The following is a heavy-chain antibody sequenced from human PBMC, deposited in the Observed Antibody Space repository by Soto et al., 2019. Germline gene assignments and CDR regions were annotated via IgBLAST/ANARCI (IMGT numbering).Heavy chain of an antibody. CDR2: INSDGSST. D-gene: IGHD3-16*01. Sequence: GGSLRLSCAASGFTFSSYWMHWVRQAPGKGLVWVSRINSDGSSTSYADSVKGRFTISRDNAKNTLYLQMNSLRAEDTAVYYCAREDLGGVYYYYYMDVWGKGTTVTVSS. CDR1: GFTFSSYW. V-gene: IGHV3-74*01. CDR3: AREDLGGVYYYYYMDV. J-gene: IGHJ6*03.